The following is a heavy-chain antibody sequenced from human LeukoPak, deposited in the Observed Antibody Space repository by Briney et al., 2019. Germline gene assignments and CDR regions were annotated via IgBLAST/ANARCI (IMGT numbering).Heavy chain of an antibody. Sequence: AGSMRLSCAASGFTFSRFRMNWVRQAPGRGLEWVANIDQSGGRNNYVDSVKGRFTISRDNAKNSLFLEMSSLRADDTAVYFCARDVEGGTFDIWGQGTTVTVSS. J-gene: IGHJ3*02. CDR3: ARDVEGGTFDI. CDR2: IDQSGGRN. V-gene: IGHV3-7*05. D-gene: IGHD3-16*01. CDR1: GFTFSRFR.